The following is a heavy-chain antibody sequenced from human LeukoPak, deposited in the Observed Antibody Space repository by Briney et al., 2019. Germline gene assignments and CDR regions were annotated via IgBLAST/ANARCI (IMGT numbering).Heavy chain of an antibody. CDR1: GFTFSSYA. CDR3: AREMSPGGDYYLGDY. CDR2: ISYDGSNK. Sequence: GRSLRLSCAASGFTFSSYAMHWARQAPGKGLEWVAVISYDGSNKYYADSVKGRFTISGDNSKNTLCLQMNSLRAEDTAVYYCAREMSPGGDYYLGDYWSQGTLVTVSS. V-gene: IGHV3-30*04. D-gene: IGHD4-17*01. J-gene: IGHJ4*02.